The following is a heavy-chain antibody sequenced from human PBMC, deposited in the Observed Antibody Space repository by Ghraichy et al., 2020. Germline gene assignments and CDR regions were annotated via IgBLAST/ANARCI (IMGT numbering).Heavy chain of an antibody. D-gene: IGHD6-6*01. J-gene: IGHJ5*02. CDR1: GYTFTSYG. Sequence: ASVKVSCKASGYTFTSYGISWVRQAPGQGLEWMGWISAYNGNTNYAQKLQGRVTMTTDTSTSTAYMELRSLRSDDTAVYYCAKTGIAARPFPDWFEPWGQGTLVTVSS. CDR3: AKTGIAARPFPDWFEP. CDR2: ISAYNGNT. V-gene: IGHV1-18*01.